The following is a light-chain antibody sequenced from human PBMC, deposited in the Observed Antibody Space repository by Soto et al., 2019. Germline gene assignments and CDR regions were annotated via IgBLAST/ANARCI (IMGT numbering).Light chain of an antibody. V-gene: IGLV2-14*01. J-gene: IGLJ2*01. Sequence: QSVLTQPASVSGSPGHSITISCTGTSSDVGYYNYVSWYQHHPGKAPKLMIYEVSNRPSGVSNRFSGSKSGNTASLTISGLQAEDEADYYCSSYTTSSTLVFGGGTKLTVL. CDR2: EVS. CDR3: SSYTTSSTLV. CDR1: SSDVGYYNY.